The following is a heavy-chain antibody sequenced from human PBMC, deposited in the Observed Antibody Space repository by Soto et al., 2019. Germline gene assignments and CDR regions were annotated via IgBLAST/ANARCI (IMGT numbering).Heavy chain of an antibody. CDR1: GFTFSSYA. D-gene: IGHD2-2*01. J-gene: IGHJ5*02. V-gene: IGHV3-23*01. CDR3: AKDLLIVVVPAASNWFDP. CDR2: ISGSGGST. Sequence: GGSLRLSCAASGFTFSSYAMSWVRQAPGKGLEWVSAISGSGGSTYYADSVKGRFTISRDNSKNTLYLQMNSLRAEDTAVYYCAKDLLIVVVPAASNWFDPWGQGTLVTVSS.